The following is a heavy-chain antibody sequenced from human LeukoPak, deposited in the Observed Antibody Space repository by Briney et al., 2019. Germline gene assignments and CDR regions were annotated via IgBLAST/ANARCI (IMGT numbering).Heavy chain of an antibody. Sequence: GGSLRLSCAASGFTFSSYWMSWVRQAPGKGLEWVANLKQDESEEYYVDSVKGRFTISGDNAKNSLYLQMNSLRAEDTAVYYCARDLTMEVSTTGPFDYWGQGTLVTVSS. CDR2: LKQDESEE. D-gene: IGHD5/OR15-5a*01. CDR3: ARDLTMEVSTTGPFDY. J-gene: IGHJ4*02. V-gene: IGHV3-7*01. CDR1: GFTFSSYW.